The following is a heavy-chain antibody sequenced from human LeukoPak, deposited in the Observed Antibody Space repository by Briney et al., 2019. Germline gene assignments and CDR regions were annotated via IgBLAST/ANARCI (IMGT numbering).Heavy chain of an antibody. CDR1: GGSISSSGYY. D-gene: IGHD3-3*01. V-gene: IGHV4-39*07. CDR2: IYYSGST. CDR3: ARGRVLRFLTQRPDYYMDV. Sequence: SETLSLTCTVSGGSISSSGYYWGWIRQPPGKGLEWIGSIYYSGSTYYNPSLKSRVTISVDTSKNQFSLKLSSVTAADTAAYYCARGRVLRFLTQRPDYYMDVWGKGTTVTVSS. J-gene: IGHJ6*03.